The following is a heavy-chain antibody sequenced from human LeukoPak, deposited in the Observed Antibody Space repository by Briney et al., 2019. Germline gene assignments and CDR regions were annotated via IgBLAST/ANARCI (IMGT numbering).Heavy chain of an antibody. V-gene: IGHV3-49*04. CDR1: GFTFGDYA. Sequence: GGSLRLSSTASGFTFGDYAMSWVRQAPGKGLEWVGFIRSKAYGGTTEYAASVKGRFTISRDDSKSIAYLQMNSLKTEDTAVYYCTRGGDYYGSGSYYNLDYWGQGTLVTVSS. J-gene: IGHJ4*02. CDR3: TRGGDYYGSGSYYNLDY. CDR2: IRSKAYGGTT. D-gene: IGHD3-10*01.